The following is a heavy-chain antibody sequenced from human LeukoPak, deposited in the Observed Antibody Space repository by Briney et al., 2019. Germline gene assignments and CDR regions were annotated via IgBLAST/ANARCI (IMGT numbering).Heavy chain of an antibody. CDR3: ARTKVAGGWDY. CDR2: IYSSGST. D-gene: IGHD6-19*01. CDR1: GGSITRYY. J-gene: IGHJ4*02. Sequence: SETLSLTCTVSGGSITRYYWSWIRQPAGEGLEWIGRIYSSGSTTYNPPLKSRVTMSVDTSKNHFSQKLRPVTAADTAVYYCARTKVAGGWDYWGQGSLVTVSS. V-gene: IGHV4-4*07.